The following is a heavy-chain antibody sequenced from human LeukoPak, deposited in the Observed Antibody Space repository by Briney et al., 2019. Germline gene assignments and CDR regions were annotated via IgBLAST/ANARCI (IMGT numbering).Heavy chain of an antibody. CDR1: GFTFSSYG. V-gene: IGHV3-30*03. J-gene: IGHJ4*02. CDR3: ARAGYSSSLNEPRRYRYVDY. D-gene: IGHD6-13*01. CDR2: ISYDGSNK. Sequence: GRSLRLSCAASGFTFSSYGMHWVRQAPGKGLEWVAVISYDGSNKYYADSVRGRFTISRDNSKNTLYLQMNSLRAEDTAVYYCARAGYSSSLNEPRRYRYVDYWGQGTLVTVSS.